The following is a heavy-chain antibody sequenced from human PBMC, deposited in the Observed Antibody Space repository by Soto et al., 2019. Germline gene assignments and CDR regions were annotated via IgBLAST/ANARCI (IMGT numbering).Heavy chain of an antibody. CDR1: GFSLTTGGVG. Sequence: SGPTLVNPTQTLTLTCTFSGFSLTTGGVGVAWIRQPPGKALEWLALIYGNDDKRYSPSLKSRFTVTKDTSKNQVVLTMTNMEPVDTATYYGAHDLPGDTGFDTWGQGTLVTVSS. CDR2: IYGNDDK. CDR3: AHDLPGDTGFDT. J-gene: IGHJ5*02. D-gene: IGHD2-8*02. V-gene: IGHV2-5*01.